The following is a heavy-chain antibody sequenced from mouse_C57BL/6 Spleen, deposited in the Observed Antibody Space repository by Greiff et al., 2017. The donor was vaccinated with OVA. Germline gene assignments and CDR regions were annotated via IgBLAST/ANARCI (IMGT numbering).Heavy chain of an antibody. CDR1: GFTFSDYY. J-gene: IGHJ1*03. Sequence: EVKLMESGGGLVQPGGSLKLSCAASGFTFSDYYLYWVRQTPEKRLEWVAYISNGGGSTYYPDTVKGRFTISRDNAKNTLYLQMSRLKSEDTAMYYCARHAGFITTVVGYFDVWGTGTTVTVSS. CDR3: ARHAGFITTVVGYFDV. V-gene: IGHV5-12*01. D-gene: IGHD1-1*01. CDR2: ISNGGGST.